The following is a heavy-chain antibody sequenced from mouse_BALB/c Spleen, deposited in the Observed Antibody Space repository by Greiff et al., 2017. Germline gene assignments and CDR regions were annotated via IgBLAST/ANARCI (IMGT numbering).Heavy chain of an antibody. V-gene: IGHV5-12-1*01. Sequence: EVKLVESGGGLVKPGGSLKLSCAASGFAFSSYDMSWVRQTPEKRLAWVAYISSGGGSTYYPDTVKGRFTISRDNAKNTLYLQMSSLKSEDTAMYYCARRTTATVFDYWGQATTLTVSS. CDR2: ISSGGGST. D-gene: IGHD1-2*01. J-gene: IGHJ2*01. CDR3: ARRTTATVFDY. CDR1: GFAFSSYD.